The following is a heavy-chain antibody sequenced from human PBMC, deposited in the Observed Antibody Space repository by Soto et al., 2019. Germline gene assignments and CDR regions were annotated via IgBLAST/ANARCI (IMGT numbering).Heavy chain of an antibody. CDR2: INTNTGNP. D-gene: IGHD3-22*01. V-gene: IGHV7-4-1*01. Sequence: ASVKVSCKASGYTFTSYAMNWVRQAPGQGLEWMGWINTNTGNPTYAQGFTGRFVFSLDTSVSTAYLQICSLKAEDTAVYYCAMDTYYHDSSGYTNAFDIWGQGTMVTVSS. CDR1: GYTFTSYA. CDR3: AMDTYYHDSSGYTNAFDI. J-gene: IGHJ3*02.